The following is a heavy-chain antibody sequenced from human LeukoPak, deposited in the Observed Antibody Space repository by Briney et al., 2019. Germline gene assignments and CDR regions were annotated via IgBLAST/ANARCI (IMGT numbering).Heavy chain of an antibody. J-gene: IGHJ4*02. CDR3: AREYPNDTVGASFDY. D-gene: IGHD1-26*01. CDR2: IYTSGTT. Sequence: SETLTLPCTVSGGSINNYYWTWIRQPAGKGLEWIGRIYTSGTTNYNPSLKSRVTMSVDTSKNQFSLKLSSVTAADTAVYYCAREYPNDTVGASFDYCCGASVVTVSS. CDR1: GGSINNYY. V-gene: IGHV4-4*07.